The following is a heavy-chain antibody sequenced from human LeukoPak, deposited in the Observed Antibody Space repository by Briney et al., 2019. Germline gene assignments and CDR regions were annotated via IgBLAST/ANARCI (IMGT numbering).Heavy chain of an antibody. Sequence: SETLSLTCAVSGYSISSGYYWAWIRQSPGKGLEWIGSIHHSGITYYNPSLKSRLTISIDTSKNQFALKLSSVTAADTAVYYCARDVALQWYFFWGQGPLVTVSS. D-gene: IGHD2/OR15-2a*01. J-gene: IGHJ4*02. CDR3: ARDVALQWYFF. CDR1: GYSISSGYY. V-gene: IGHV4-38-2*01. CDR2: IHHSGIT.